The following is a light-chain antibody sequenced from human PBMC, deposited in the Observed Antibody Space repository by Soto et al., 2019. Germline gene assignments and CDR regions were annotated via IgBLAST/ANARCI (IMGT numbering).Light chain of an antibody. J-gene: IGKJ1*01. CDR3: HQFGYSPRT. CDR2: ATS. V-gene: IGKV3-20*01. Sequence: EIELTQSPGTLSLSPGETATLSCRASQTVNSDYLAWFQQRPGQAPRLLIFATSRRATDIPDRFSGSGSGTDFTLAIRRLEPEDFAVYYCHQFGYSPRTFGQGTKV. CDR1: QTVNSDY.